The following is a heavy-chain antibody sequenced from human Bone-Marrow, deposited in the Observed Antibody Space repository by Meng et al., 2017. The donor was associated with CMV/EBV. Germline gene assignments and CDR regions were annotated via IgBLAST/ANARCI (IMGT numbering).Heavy chain of an antibody. CDR3: ARSIGIDY. J-gene: IGHJ4*02. CDR2: INPNSGVT. V-gene: IGHV1-2*02. CDR1: GGTFSSYA. Sequence: ASVKVSCKASGGTFSSYAISWVRQAPRHGLEWMGWINPNSGVTDYAQKFQGRVTMTRDTSISTTYMELSRLRSDDTAVYYCARSIGIDYWGQGTLVTVSS. D-gene: IGHD1-14*01.